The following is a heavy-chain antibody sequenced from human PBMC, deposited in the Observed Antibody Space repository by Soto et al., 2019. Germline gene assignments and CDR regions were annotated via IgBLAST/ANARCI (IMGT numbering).Heavy chain of an antibody. V-gene: IGHV1-69*12. CDR3: ASHYDSSGYYYRGLDY. Sequence: QVQLVQSGAEVKKPGSSVKVSCKASGGTFSSYAISWVRQAPGQGLEWMGGIIPIFGTADYAQKFQGRVKITADESTSTAYMELSSLRSEDTAVYYCASHYDSSGYYYRGLDYWGQGNLVTVSS. CDR1: GGTFSSYA. CDR2: IIPIFGTA. D-gene: IGHD3-22*01. J-gene: IGHJ4*02.